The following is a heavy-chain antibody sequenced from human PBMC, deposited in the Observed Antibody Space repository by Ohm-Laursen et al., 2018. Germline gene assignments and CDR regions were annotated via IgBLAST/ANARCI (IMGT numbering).Heavy chain of an antibody. CDR1: GGSISGYY. CDR3: ARHLGDAFGI. J-gene: IGHJ3*02. CDR2: IYDRGRT. V-gene: IGHV4-59*08. Sequence: TLSLTCSVSGGSISGYYWSWIRQPPGKGRVWIGYIYDRGRTNYNPPPKSRVSTSVDTSKNQVSLRLSSLAAADTAVYYCARHLGDAFGIWGQGAMVIVSS.